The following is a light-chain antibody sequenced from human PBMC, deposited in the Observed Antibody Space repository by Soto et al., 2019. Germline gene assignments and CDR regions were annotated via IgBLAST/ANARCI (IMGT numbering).Light chain of an antibody. CDR2: DNN. V-gene: IGLV1-51*01. CDR1: SSNIGSNY. Sequence: QSVLTQPPSVSAAPGQKVTISCSGSSSNIGSNYVSWYEQLPGTAPKLLIHDNNKRPAGIPDRFSASKSGTSATLGITGVQTGDEADYYCGAWDNSRSAYVFGPGTKLTVL. CDR3: GAWDNSRSAYV. J-gene: IGLJ1*01.